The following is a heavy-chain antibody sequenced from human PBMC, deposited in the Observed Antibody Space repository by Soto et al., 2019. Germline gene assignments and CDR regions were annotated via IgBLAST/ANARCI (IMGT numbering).Heavy chain of an antibody. CDR2: INPKSGGT. Sequence: ASVKVSCKASGYRFTDYHVHWVRQAPGQGLEWLGRINPKSGGTSTAQKFQGWVTMTRDMSINTAYMDLTRLRSDDTAVYYCARGHSTDCSNGVCSFFYNHEMDVWGQGTPITV. CDR1: GYRFTDYH. CDR3: ARGHSTDCSNGVCSFFYNHEMDV. V-gene: IGHV1-2*04. D-gene: IGHD2-8*01. J-gene: IGHJ6*02.